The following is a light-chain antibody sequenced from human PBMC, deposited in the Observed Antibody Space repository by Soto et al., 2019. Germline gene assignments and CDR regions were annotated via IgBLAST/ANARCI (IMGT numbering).Light chain of an antibody. CDR3: STWDDSLNSVL. CDR1: SSDIGGYNS. V-gene: IGLV2-8*01. Sequence: QSVLTQSPSASGSPGQSVTISCTGTSSDIGGYNSVSWYQQHPGKAPKVMIYDVSKRPSGVPDRFSGSKSGNTASLTVSALQAEDEADYYCSTWDDSLNSVLFGGGTKLTVL. J-gene: IGLJ2*01. CDR2: DVS.